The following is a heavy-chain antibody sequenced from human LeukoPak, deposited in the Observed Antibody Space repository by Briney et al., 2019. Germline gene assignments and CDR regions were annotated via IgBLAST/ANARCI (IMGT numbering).Heavy chain of an antibody. Sequence: GRSLRLSCAASGFTFSSYAMHWVRQAPGQGLEWMGWINPNSGGTNYAQKFQGRVTMTRDTSISTAYMELSRLRSDDTAVYYCARDRDPYSSSWYAFDIWGQGTMVTVSS. D-gene: IGHD6-13*01. CDR3: ARDRDPYSSSWYAFDI. J-gene: IGHJ3*02. CDR2: INPNSGGT. V-gene: IGHV1-2*02. CDR1: GFTFSSYA.